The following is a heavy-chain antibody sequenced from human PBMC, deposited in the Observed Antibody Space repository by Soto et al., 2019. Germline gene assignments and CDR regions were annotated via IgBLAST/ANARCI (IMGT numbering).Heavy chain of an antibody. CDR1: GLSVSSNY. V-gene: IGHV3-53*01. CDR3: ASPGYSSGWTFFDY. D-gene: IGHD6-19*01. Sequence: GSLRVCGAAAGLSVSSNYMGWVRQAPGKGLEWVSVIYSGGSKYYADSVKGRFTLSRDNSKDTLYLQMKSLRAEDTAVYYCASPGYSSGWTFFDYWGRGALVPV. CDR2: IYSGGSK. J-gene: IGHJ4*02.